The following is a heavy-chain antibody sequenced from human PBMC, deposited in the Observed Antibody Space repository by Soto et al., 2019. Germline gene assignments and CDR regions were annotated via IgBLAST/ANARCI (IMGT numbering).Heavy chain of an antibody. V-gene: IGHV1-2*02. Sequence: ASVKVSCKASGYTFTGYYMHWVRQAPGQGLEWMGWINPNSGGTNYAQKLQGRVTMTRDTSTSTVHMELGSLTSEDTAVYYCAICGGIVVPTAPYDHWGQGTLVTVSS. J-gene: IGHJ5*02. CDR1: GYTFTGYY. CDR3: AICGGIVVPTAPYDH. CDR2: INPNSGGT. D-gene: IGHD2-21*02.